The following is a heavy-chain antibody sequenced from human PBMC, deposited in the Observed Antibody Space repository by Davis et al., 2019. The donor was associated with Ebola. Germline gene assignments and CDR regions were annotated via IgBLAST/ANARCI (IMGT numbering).Heavy chain of an antibody. Sequence: GESLKISCAASGFTFSGSAMHWVRQASGKGLEWVGRIRSKANSYATAYAASVKGRFTISRDDSKNTAYLQMNSLKTEDTAVYYCASGVNTTTGYYYYGMDVWGQGTTVTVSS. V-gene: IGHV3-73*01. CDR1: GFTFSGSA. J-gene: IGHJ6*02. CDR2: IRSKANSYAT. CDR3: ASGVNTTTGYYYYGMDV. D-gene: IGHD5-18*01.